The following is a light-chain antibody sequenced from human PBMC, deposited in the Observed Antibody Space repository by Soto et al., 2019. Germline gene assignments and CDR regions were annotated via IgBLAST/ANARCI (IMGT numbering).Light chain of an antibody. V-gene: IGKV4-1*01. Sequence: DIVMTQSPDSLAVSLGERATINCKSSQSVLYSSNNKNYLAWYQQKPGQPPKLLIYWASTRESGVPDRFSGSGSGTDFSLTISSLQAEGVAVYYCQQYYSTPWTCGQGTKVEIK. CDR3: QQYYSTPWT. J-gene: IGKJ1*01. CDR1: QSVLYSSNNKNY. CDR2: WAS.